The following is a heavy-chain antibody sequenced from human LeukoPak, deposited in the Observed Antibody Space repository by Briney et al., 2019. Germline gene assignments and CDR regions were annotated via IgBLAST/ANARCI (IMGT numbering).Heavy chain of an antibody. J-gene: IGHJ3*02. V-gene: IGHV1-3*01. CDR1: GDTFTSYA. CDR2: INAGNGNT. Sequence: EASVKVSCKASGDTFTSYAMHWVRQAPGQRLEWMGWINAGNGNTKYSQKFQGRVTITRDTSASTAYMELSSLRSEDTAVYYCARALLRTSPGAFDIWGQGTMVTVSS. CDR3: ARALLRTSPGAFDI.